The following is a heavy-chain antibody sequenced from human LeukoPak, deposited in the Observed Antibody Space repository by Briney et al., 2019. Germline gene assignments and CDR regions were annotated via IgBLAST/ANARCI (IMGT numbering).Heavy chain of an antibody. CDR2: IYTSGST. D-gene: IGHD6-13*01. V-gene: IGHV4-4*07. CDR3: ARGVASTGIGWFDP. CDR1: GGFISSYS. Sequence: PSETLSLTCTVSGGFISSYSWSWIRQDAGKGLEWIGRIYTSGSTNYNPSLKSRVTMSVDTSKNQSSLNLSSVTAADTAVYYCARGVASTGIGWFDPWGQGTLVTVSS. J-gene: IGHJ5*02.